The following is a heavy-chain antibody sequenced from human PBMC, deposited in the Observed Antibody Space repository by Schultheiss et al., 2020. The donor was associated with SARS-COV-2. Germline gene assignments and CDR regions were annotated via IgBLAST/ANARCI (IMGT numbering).Heavy chain of an antibody. Sequence: GGSLRLSCAASGFTFSSYAMSWVRQAPGKGLEWVSAISGSGGSTYYADSVKGRFTISRDNSKNTLYLQMNSLRAEDTAVYYCARVREYSSRRYYYYYMDVWGKGTTVTVSS. J-gene: IGHJ6*03. CDR3: ARVREYSSRRYYYYYMDV. CDR1: GFTFSSYA. D-gene: IGHD5-12*01. CDR2: ISGSGGST. V-gene: IGHV3-23*01.